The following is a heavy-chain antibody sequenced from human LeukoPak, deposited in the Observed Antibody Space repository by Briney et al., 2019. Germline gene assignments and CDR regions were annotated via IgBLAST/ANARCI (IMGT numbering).Heavy chain of an antibody. CDR2: ISPSGST. J-gene: IGHJ4*02. CDR1: GGSISGFY. Sequence: SETLSLTCTVSGGSISGFYWSWIRQPAGKGLEWIGRISPSGSTNYNPSLESRVTMSVDTSRNHFSLKLNSVTAADTALYYCARAYCSGGGCYPGTYWGQGTLVTVSS. D-gene: IGHD2-15*01. CDR3: ARAYCSGGGCYPGTY. V-gene: IGHV4-4*07.